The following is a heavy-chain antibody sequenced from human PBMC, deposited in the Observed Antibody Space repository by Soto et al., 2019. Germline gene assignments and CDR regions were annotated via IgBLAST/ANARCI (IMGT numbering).Heavy chain of an antibody. D-gene: IGHD4-4*01. CDR1: GGTFSSYA. CDR2: IIPIFGTA. Sequence: QVQLVQSGAEVKKPGSSVKVSCKASGGTFSSYAISWVRQAPGQGLEWMGGIIPIFGTANYAQKSQGRVTITANESTTTAYMELSSRRSEDTALDECSSHQDVTQDYWFQGTIVTVFS. V-gene: IGHV1-69*01. J-gene: IGHJ4*02. CDR3: SSHQDVTQDY.